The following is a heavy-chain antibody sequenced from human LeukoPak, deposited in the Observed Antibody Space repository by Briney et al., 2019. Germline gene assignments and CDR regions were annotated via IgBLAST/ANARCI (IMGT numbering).Heavy chain of an antibody. CDR1: EFTFSSYW. CDR3: ARYCGGDCYGMDV. D-gene: IGHD2-21*01. CDR2: IKQDGSEK. V-gene: IGHV3-7*01. Sequence: PGGSLRLSCTASEFTFSSYWMSWVRQAPGKGLEWVANIKQDGSEKDYVDSVKGRFTISRDNAKNSLYLQMNNLRAEDTAVYYCARYCGGDCYGMDVWGHGTTVTVSS. J-gene: IGHJ6*02.